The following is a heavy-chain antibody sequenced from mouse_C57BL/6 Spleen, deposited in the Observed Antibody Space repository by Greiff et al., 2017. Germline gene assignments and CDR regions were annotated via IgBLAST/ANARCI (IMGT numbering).Heavy chain of an antibody. J-gene: IGHJ4*01. V-gene: IGHV1-55*01. CDR2: IYPGSGST. D-gene: IGHD1-1*01. CDR1: GYTFTSYW. Sequence: VQLQQPGAELVKPGASVKMSCKASGYTFTSYWITWVKPRPGQGLEWIGDIYPGSGSTNYNEKFKSKATLTVDTSSSTAYMQLSSLTSEDSAVYYCARRNYYGSSLYAMDYWGQGTSVTVSS. CDR3: ARRNYYGSSLYAMDY.